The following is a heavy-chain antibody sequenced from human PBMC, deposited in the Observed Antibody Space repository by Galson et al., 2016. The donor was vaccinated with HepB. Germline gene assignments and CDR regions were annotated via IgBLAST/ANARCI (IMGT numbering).Heavy chain of an antibody. J-gene: IGHJ4*02. CDR3: AEGTLPYCSGGTCYPLDY. CDR1: GFTFSSYA. D-gene: IGHD2-15*01. CDR2: ISYDGSYK. Sequence: SLRLSCAASGFTFSSYAMHWVRQAPGKGLEWVATISYDGSYKYYADSVKGRFTISRDNSKNTLYLQMNSLRVEDTAVYYCAEGTLPYCSGGTCYPLDYWGQGTLVTVSS. V-gene: IGHV3-30*04.